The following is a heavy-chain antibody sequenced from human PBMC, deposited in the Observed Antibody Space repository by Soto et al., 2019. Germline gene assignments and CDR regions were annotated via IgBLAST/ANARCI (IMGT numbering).Heavy chain of an antibody. CDR3: ARNRAYSQGD. CDR1: GDSVSSNNY. V-gene: IGHV4-4*02. D-gene: IGHD5-18*01. J-gene: IGHJ4*02. Sequence: SSETLSLTCAVSGDSVSSNNYWTWVRQPPREGLEWIGEISHSGSAIYNPSLESRVTISLDKSRNHFSLILSSVTAADTAVYYCARNRAYSQGDWGQGTLVTVSS. CDR2: ISHSGSA.